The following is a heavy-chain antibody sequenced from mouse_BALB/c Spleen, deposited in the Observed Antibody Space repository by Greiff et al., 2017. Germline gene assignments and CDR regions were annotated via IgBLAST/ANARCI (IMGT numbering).Heavy chain of an antibody. CDR2: ISNGGGST. CDR1: GFTFSSYT. J-gene: IGHJ3*01. Sequence: EVKLVESGGGLVQPGGSLKLSCAASGFTFSSYTMSWVRQTPEKRLEWVAYISNGGGSTYYPDTVKGRFTISRDNAKNTLYLQMSSLKSEDTAMYYCAKESPRRGFAYWGQGTLVTVSA. V-gene: IGHV5-12-2*01. CDR3: AKESPRRGFAY.